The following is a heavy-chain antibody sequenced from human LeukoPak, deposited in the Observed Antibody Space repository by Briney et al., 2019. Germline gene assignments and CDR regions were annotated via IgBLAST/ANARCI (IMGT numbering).Heavy chain of an antibody. CDR3: ARDQWKSTAAGTCDY. V-gene: IGHV1-18*01. J-gene: IGHJ4*02. D-gene: IGHD6-13*01. CDR1: GYTFTSYG. CDR2: ISAYNGNT. Sequence: ASVNVSCKASGYTFTSYGISWVRPPPGQGLEWMGWISAYNGNTNYAQKLQGRVTMTTDTSTSTAYMELRSLRSDDTAVYYCARDQWKSTAAGTCDYWGQGTLVTVSS.